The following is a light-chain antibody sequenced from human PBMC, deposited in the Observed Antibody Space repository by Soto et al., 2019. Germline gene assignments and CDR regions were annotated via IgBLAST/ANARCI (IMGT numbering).Light chain of an antibody. CDR2: GAS. J-gene: IGKJ2*01. V-gene: IGKV3-20*01. CDR1: QSVSSSY. Sequence: EIVLTQSPGTLSLSPGERATLSCRASQSVSSSYLSWYQQKPGQPPRLLLYGASSRATGIPDRFSGSGSGTDFTITISRLEPADFAVYYCQQYGSSPPYTFGQGTKLEIK. CDR3: QQYGSSPPYT.